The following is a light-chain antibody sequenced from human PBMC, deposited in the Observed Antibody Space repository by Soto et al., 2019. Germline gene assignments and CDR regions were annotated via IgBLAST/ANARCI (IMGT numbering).Light chain of an antibody. V-gene: IGKV1-39*01. Sequence: DIQMTQSPSSLSASVGDRVTISCRASQTIRTYLNWYQQKPGKAPNLLIFDATSLHSGVPSRFSGSGSGTDFTLTIRSLQPEDFATYFCQQNYSPPRTFGQGTRVDIK. CDR1: QTIRTY. CDR2: DAT. CDR3: QQNYSPPRT. J-gene: IGKJ1*01.